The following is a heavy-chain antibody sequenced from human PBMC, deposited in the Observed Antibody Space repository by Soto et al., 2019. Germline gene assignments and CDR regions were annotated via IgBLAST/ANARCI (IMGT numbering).Heavy chain of an antibody. V-gene: IGHV1-18*04. CDR3: ARKGGSWYQSPKNHFDY. D-gene: IGHD6-13*01. CDR2: ISAYNGNT. Sequence: ASGKVSCKASGYTFTSYGISWVRQAPGQGLEWMGWISAYNGNTNYAQKLQGRVTMTTDTSTSTAYMELRSLRSDDTAVYYCARKGGSWYQSPKNHFDYWGQGTLVTVSS. J-gene: IGHJ4*02. CDR1: GYTFTSYG.